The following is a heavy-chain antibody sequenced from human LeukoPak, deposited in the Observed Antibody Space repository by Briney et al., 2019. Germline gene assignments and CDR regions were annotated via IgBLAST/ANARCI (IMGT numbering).Heavy chain of an antibody. CDR2: INHSGST. J-gene: IGHJ4*02. CDR3: ARHTVTKGVDY. Sequence: SETLSLTCAVYGGSFSGYYWSWIRQPPGKGLEWIGEINHSGSTNYNPSLKSRVTISVDTSKNQFSLKLSSVTAADTAVYYCARHTVTKGVDYWGQGTLVTVSS. D-gene: IGHD4-17*01. CDR1: GGSFSGYY. V-gene: IGHV4-34*01.